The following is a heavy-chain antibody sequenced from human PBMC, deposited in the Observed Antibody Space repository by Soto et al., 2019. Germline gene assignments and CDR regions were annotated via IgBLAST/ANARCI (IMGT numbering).Heavy chain of an antibody. CDR2: FSLSGTT. CDR1: GASITGSSY. CDR3: ARGMTPPGAPAWYYFDS. J-gene: IGHJ4*03. D-gene: IGHD2-8*02. V-gene: IGHV4-61*02. Sequence: LSLTCTVSGASITGSSYWSWIRQPAGKGLEWIGRFSLSGTTNYNPSLRSRVTMSADVSKNQFSLRLTSVTAADTALYYCARGMTPPGAPAWYYFDSWGHGTLVTVSS.